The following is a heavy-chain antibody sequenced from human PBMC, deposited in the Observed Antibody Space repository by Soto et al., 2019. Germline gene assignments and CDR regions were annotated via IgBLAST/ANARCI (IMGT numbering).Heavy chain of an antibody. J-gene: IGHJ4*02. V-gene: IGHV4-4*07. CDR3: AREGSYSAYNFAHGIQLWSFDF. D-gene: IGHD5-12*01. Sequence: SETLSLTCTVSGGSINAFYWIWVRQPAGKGLEWIGRIFSSGSTSFNPSLESRVAMSVDTSKNHFSLNLSSVTAADMAVYYCAREGSYSAYNFAHGIQLWSFDFWGQGALVTVSS. CDR2: IFSSGST. CDR1: GGSINAFY.